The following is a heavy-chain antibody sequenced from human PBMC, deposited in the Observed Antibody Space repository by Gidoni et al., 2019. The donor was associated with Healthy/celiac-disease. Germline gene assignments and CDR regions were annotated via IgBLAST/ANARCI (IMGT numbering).Heavy chain of an antibody. Sequence: EVQLVQSGAEVKKPGESLKNPCKGPGYSFTSYWIGWVRQMPGKGLEWMGIISPGDSDTRYSPSFQGQVTISADKSISTAYLQWSSLKASDTAMYYCATWGYYDQLGDQPWGQGTLVTVSS. V-gene: IGHV5-51*03. J-gene: IGHJ4*02. CDR3: ATWGYYDQLGDQP. D-gene: IGHD3-3*01. CDR1: GYSFTSYW. CDR2: ISPGDSDT.